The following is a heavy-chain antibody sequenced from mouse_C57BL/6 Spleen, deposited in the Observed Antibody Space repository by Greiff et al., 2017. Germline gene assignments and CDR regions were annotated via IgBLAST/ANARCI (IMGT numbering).Heavy chain of an antibody. J-gene: IGHJ4*01. CDR1: GYAFSSSW. D-gene: IGHD2-2*01. Sequence: QVQLQQSGPELVKPGASVKISCKASGYAFSSSWMNWVKQRPGKGLEWIGRIYPGDGDTNYNGKFKGKATLTADKSSSTAYMQLSSLTSEDSAVYFCAIGYPNYYAMDYWGQGTSVTVSS. V-gene: IGHV1-82*01. CDR3: AIGYPNYYAMDY. CDR2: IYPGDGDT.